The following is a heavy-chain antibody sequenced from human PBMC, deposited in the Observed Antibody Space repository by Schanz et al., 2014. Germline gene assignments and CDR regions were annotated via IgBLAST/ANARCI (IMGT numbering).Heavy chain of an antibody. J-gene: IGHJ2*01. D-gene: IGHD2-21*01. CDR3: ARVVRLAYCGGDCYSGGYFDL. CDR2: IYSDGST. Sequence: EVQLVESGGGLVKPGGSLRLSCAASGFTVSNNYMSWVRQAPGKGLECVSIIYSDGSTYYVDSVKGRFIISRDNSKNTVYLQMNSLRAEDTAVYYCARVVRLAYCGGDCYSGGYFDLWGRGTLVTVSS. CDR1: GFTVSNNY. V-gene: IGHV3-66*01.